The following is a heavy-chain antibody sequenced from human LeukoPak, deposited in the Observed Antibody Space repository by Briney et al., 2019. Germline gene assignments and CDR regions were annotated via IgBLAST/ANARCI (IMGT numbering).Heavy chain of an antibody. Sequence: GGSLRLSCAASGFTFSSYAMSGVRQAPGKGLEWVSAISGSGGSTCYADSVKGRFTISRDNSKNTLYLQMNSLRAEDTAVYYCAKDMVFGEQRLRGYSGYDSGYDAFDIWGQGTMVTVSS. CDR2: ISGSGGST. D-gene: IGHD5-12*01. CDR3: AKDMVFGEQRLRGYSGYDSGYDAFDI. CDR1: GFTFSSYA. J-gene: IGHJ3*02. V-gene: IGHV3-23*01.